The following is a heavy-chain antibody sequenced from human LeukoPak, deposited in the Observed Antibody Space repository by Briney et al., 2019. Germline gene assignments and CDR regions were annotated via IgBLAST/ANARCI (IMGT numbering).Heavy chain of an antibody. V-gene: IGHV3-74*01. CDR3: ARGTSAGGPISPFDF. D-gene: IGHD6-13*01. CDR1: GFTFSKNW. J-gene: IGHJ4*02. Sequence: QTGGSLRLSCAASGFTFSKNWMHWVRQAPGKGPVWVSRIQGDGSNTNYADSVKGRFSISRDNAKNTVYLQMNSLRAEDTGIYYCARGTSAGGPISPFDFWGQGTVVTVPS. CDR2: IQGDGSNT.